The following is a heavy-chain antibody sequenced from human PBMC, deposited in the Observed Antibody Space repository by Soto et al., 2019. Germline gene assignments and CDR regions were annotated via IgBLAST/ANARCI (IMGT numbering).Heavy chain of an antibody. CDR1: GFTFDDYA. Sequence: EVQLVESGGGLVQPGRSLRLSCAASGFTFDDYAMHWVRQAPGKGLEWVSGISWNSGSIGYADSVKGRFTISRDNAKNSLYLQMNSLRAEDTALYYCAKDIANRWLQSYYYGMDVWGQGTTVTVSS. CDR3: AKDIANRWLQSYYYGMDV. V-gene: IGHV3-9*01. J-gene: IGHJ6*02. D-gene: IGHD5-12*01. CDR2: ISWNSGSI.